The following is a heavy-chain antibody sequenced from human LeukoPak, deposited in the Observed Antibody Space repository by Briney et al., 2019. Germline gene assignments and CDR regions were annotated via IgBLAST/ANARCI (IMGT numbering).Heavy chain of an antibody. CDR2: INDSGGNT. V-gene: IGHV3-23*01. CDR1: GFTFSSYV. D-gene: IGHD3-3*01. Sequence: GGSLRLSCAASGFTFSSYVMSWVRQAPGKGLEWVSLINDSGGNTYYADSVKGRFTISRDNSKNTLYLQMNSLRAEDTAVYYCAKDFYDFWSGYPNWFDPWGQGTLVTVSS. CDR3: AKDFYDFWSGYPNWFDP. J-gene: IGHJ5*02.